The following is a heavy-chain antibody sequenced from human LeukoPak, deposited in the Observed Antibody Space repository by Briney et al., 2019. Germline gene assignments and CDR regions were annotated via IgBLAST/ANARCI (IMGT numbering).Heavy chain of an antibody. CDR3: ARGDYYDSSGYTY. V-gene: IGHV1-18*01. Sequence: GASVKVSCKXSGYTFTSYGISWVRQAPGQGLEWMGLISAYNGNTNYSQKLQGRVTMTTDTSTSTAYMELRSLRSDDTAVFYCARGDYYDSSGYTYWGQGTLVTVSS. D-gene: IGHD3-22*01. CDR1: GYTFTSYG. CDR2: ISAYNGNT. J-gene: IGHJ4*02.